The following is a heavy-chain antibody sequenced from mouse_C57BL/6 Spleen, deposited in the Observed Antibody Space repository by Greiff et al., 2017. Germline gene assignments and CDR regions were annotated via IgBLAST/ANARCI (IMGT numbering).Heavy chain of an antibody. Sequence: VHLVESGAELVKPGASVKISCKASGYAFSSYWMNWVKQRPGKGLEWIGQIYPGDGDTNYNGKFKGKATLTADKSSSTAYMQLSSLTSEDSSVYFCARADYYGSSYGAWFAYWGQGTLVTVSA. D-gene: IGHD1-1*01. CDR3: ARADYYGSSYGAWFAY. CDR1: GYAFSSYW. V-gene: IGHV1-80*01. CDR2: IYPGDGDT. J-gene: IGHJ3*01.